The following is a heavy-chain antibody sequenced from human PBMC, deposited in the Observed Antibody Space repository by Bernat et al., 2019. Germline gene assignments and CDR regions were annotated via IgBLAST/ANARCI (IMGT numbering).Heavy chain of an antibody. CDR2: ISGSGGST. Sequence: EVQLLESGGGLVQPGGSLRLSCAASGFTFSSYAMSWVRQAPGKGLEWVSAISGSGGSTYYADSVKGRFTISRDNSKNTLYLQMNSLRAEDTAVYYCAKDQLTGDLFNYYYYGMDVWGQGTTVTVSS. CDR3: AKDQLTGDLFNYYYYGMDV. J-gene: IGHJ6*02. V-gene: IGHV3-23*01. D-gene: IGHD7-27*01. CDR1: GFTFSSYA.